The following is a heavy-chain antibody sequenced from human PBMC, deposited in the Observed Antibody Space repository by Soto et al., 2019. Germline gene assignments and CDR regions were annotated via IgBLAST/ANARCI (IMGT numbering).Heavy chain of an antibody. CDR1: GFTVGSYA. CDR3: ARDGAPLAYSNYPGYYYYYMDV. Sequence: QVQLVESGGGVVQPGGSLRLSCAASGFTVGSYALHWVRQAPGKGLEWVAVIWYDATNKYYADSVRGRFTVSRDNSENTLLLQMTSLGAEDTAVYYCARDGAPLAYSNYPGYYYYYMDVWGKGTAVTFS. D-gene: IGHD4-4*01. CDR2: IWYDATNK. J-gene: IGHJ6*03. V-gene: IGHV3-33*01.